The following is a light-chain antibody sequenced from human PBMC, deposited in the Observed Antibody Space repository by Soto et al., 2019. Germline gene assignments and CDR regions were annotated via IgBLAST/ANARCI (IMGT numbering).Light chain of an antibody. CDR1: QSVSSNY. Sequence: EIVLTQSPGTLSLAPGERATLSCRASQSVSSNYLAWYQQKPGQAPRLLISGASSRATGIPDRFSGSGSGTDFTLTISRLEPEDFAVYYCQQYGTSPTTFGQGTKVEIK. CDR2: GAS. CDR3: QQYGTSPTT. J-gene: IGKJ1*01. V-gene: IGKV3-20*01.